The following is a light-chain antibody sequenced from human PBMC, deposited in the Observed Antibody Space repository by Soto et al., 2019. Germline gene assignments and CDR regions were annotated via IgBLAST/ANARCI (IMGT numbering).Light chain of an antibody. CDR1: NSDLGGYNS. V-gene: IGLV2-14*01. Sequence: QSALTQPASVSGSPGQSITISCTGINSDLGGYNSVSWYQQHPGKAPQLILFEVSNRPSGVSNRFSGSKSGNMASLTISGLQTEDEADYYCSSYKTSRTVFGGGTKLTVL. J-gene: IGLJ2*01. CDR2: EVS. CDR3: SSYKTSRTV.